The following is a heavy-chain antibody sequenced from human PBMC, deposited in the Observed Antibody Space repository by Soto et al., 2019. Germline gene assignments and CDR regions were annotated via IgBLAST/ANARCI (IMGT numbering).Heavy chain of an antibody. V-gene: IGHV4-59*01. J-gene: IGHJ4*02. CDR2: IYYSGST. Sequence: SETLSLTCTVSGGSISSYYWSWIRQPPGKGLEWIGYIYYSGSTNYNPSLKSRVTISVDTSKNQFSLKLSSVTAADTAVYYCARGPSDDILTGYYIFDYWGQGTLVTVSS. D-gene: IGHD3-9*01. CDR3: ARGPSDDILTGYYIFDY. CDR1: GGSISSYY.